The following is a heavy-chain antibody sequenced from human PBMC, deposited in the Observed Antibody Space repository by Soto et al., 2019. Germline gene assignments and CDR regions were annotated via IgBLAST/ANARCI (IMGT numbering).Heavy chain of an antibody. Sequence: GGSLRLSCAASGFTFSSYGMHWVRQAPGKGLEWVAVISYDGTNKYYADSVRGRFTISRDNSKNTLYPQMNSLRAEDTAVYYCAKDYYGSPNYLRAPMDVWGQGTTVTVSS. D-gene: IGHD3-10*01. V-gene: IGHV3-30*18. CDR1: GFTFSSYG. CDR3: AKDYYGSPNYLRAPMDV. J-gene: IGHJ6*02. CDR2: ISYDGTNK.